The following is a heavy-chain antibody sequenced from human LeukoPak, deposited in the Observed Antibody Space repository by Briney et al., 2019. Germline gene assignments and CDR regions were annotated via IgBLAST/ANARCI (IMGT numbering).Heavy chain of an antibody. CDR3: ASSYGDYLYYYYGMDV. CDR1: GGSISSYY. Sequence: KTSETLSLTCTVSGGSISSYYWSWIRQPPGKGLEWIGYIYYSGSTNYNPSLKSRVTLSVDTSKNQFSLKLSSVTAADTAVYYCASSYGDYLYYYYGMDVWGQGTTVTVSS. D-gene: IGHD4-17*01. V-gene: IGHV4-59*01. J-gene: IGHJ6*02. CDR2: IYYSGST.